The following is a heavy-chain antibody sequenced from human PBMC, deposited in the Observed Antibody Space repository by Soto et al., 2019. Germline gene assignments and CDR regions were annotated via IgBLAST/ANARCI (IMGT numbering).Heavy chain of an antibody. J-gene: IGHJ5*02. V-gene: IGHV4-39*01. CDR3: ARNTVRVYSSYAFDP. CDR1: GGYSSSSGYY. CDR2: IYYSGST. D-gene: IGHD6-6*01. Sequence: LETLSLTWTVAGGYSSSSGYYWSWIRQPPGKGLEWIGSIYYSGSTYYNPSLKSRVTISVDTSKNQFSLKLSSVTAADTAVYYCARNTVRVYSSYAFDPWGQGTLVTVSS.